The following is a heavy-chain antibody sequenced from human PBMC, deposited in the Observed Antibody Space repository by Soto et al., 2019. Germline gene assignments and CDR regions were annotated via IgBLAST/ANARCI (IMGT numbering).Heavy chain of an antibody. Sequence: QITLKESGPTLVKPTQTLTLTCTFSGFSLTTSGVGVGWIRQPPGKALEWLALRYWDDDKRYSPSLKSRLTITMDPAHILVVLTMTHRAPVDTGTYFCAHSSGRSGDYWGQGTLVTVSS. V-gene: IGHV2-5*02. CDR1: GFSLTTSGVG. CDR3: AHSSGRSGDY. J-gene: IGHJ4*02. D-gene: IGHD3-10*01. CDR2: RYWDDDK.